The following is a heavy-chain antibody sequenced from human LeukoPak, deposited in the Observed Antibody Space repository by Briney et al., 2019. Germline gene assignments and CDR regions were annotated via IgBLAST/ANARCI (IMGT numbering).Heavy chain of an antibody. J-gene: IGHJ5*02. CDR2: INSDGSST. Sequence: GGSLRLSCAASGFTFSSYWMHWVRQAPGKGLVWISHINSDGSSTTYADSVKGRFTISRDNAKNTLSLQMNSLRAEDTAVYYCVRLSWELGDGGVTWGQGTLVTVSS. D-gene: IGHD1-26*01. CDR1: GFTFSSYW. V-gene: IGHV3-74*01. CDR3: VRLSWELGDGGVT.